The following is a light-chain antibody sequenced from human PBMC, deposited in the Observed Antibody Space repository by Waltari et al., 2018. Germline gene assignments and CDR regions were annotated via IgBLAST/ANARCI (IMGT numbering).Light chain of an antibody. J-gene: IGKJ4*01. Sequence: DIEMTQSPSTLSASVGDRFTITCRASQSISNWLAWYQQKPGKAPNLLIYKASSLESGVPSRFSGSGSGTEFTLTISSLQPDDFATYYCQQYYSYPITFGGGTKVEIK. CDR3: QQYYSYPIT. CDR2: KAS. V-gene: IGKV1-5*03. CDR1: QSISNW.